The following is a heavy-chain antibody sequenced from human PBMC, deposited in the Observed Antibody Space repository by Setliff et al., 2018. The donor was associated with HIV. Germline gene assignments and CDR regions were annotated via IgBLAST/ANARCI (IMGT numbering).Heavy chain of an antibody. Sequence: SETLSLTCTVSGVSTSSSHYYWGWIRQSPEKGLEWIGEINHSGSTNYNPSLKSRVSISLDTSKNQFSLKLSSVTAADTAVYYCARGWEWGAPLDYWGQGTLVTVS. V-gene: IGHV4-39*07. CDR2: INHSGST. J-gene: IGHJ4*02. CDR3: ARGWEWGAPLDY. CDR1: GVSTSSSHYY. D-gene: IGHD1-26*01.